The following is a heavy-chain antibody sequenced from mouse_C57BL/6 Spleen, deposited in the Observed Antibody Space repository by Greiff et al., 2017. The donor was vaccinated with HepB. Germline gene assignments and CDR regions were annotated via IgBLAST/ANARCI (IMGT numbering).Heavy chain of an antibody. V-gene: IGHV1-54*01. J-gene: IGHJ3*01. Sequence: VQLQQSGAELVRPGTSVKVSCKASGYAFTNYLIEWVKQRPGQGLEWIGVINPGSGGTNYNEKFKGKATLTADKSSSTAYMQLSSLTSEDSAVYFGARDTTVVEGFAYWGQGTLVTVSA. CDR3: ARDTTVVEGFAY. CDR1: GYAFTNYL. D-gene: IGHD1-1*01. CDR2: INPGSGGT.